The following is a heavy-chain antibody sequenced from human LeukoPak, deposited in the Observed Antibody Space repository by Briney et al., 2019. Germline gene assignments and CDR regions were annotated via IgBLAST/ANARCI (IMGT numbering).Heavy chain of an antibody. V-gene: IGHV1-69*05. CDR1: GGTFSSYA. CDR2: IIPIFGTA. D-gene: IGHD5-18*01. Sequence: SVKVSCKASGGTFSSYAISWVRQAPGQGLEWMGRIIPIFGTANYAQKFQGRVTITTDESTSTAYMELSSMRSEDTAVYYCARRHTAMVEDAFDIWGQGTMVTVTS. J-gene: IGHJ3*02. CDR3: ARRHTAMVEDAFDI.